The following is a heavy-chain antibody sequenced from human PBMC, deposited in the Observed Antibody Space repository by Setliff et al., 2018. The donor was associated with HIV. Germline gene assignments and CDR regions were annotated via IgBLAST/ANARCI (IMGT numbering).Heavy chain of an antibody. CDR2: IKQDGSDK. CDR1: GFTFSSAW. CDR3: ARLPPDVRSSIDF. Sequence: PGGSLRLSCAASGFTFSSAWMGWVRQAPGKGLEWVAKIKQDGSDKYYVDSVKGRFTISRDNAKNSLYLQMNSLRAEDTAVYYCARLPPDVRSSIDFWGQGTLVTVSS. V-gene: IGHV3-7*01. D-gene: IGHD6-6*01. J-gene: IGHJ4*02.